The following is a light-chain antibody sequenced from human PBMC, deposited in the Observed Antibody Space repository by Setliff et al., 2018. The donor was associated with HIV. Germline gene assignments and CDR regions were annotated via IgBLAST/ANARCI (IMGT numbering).Light chain of an antibody. V-gene: IGLV2-14*01. CDR3: SSYTSTSAAV. J-gene: IGLJ1*01. CDR2: EVS. Sequence: QSVLTKPASVSGSPGQSITISCTGTSSDVGGYNYVSWYQQHPGKAPKLMIHEVSIRPSGVSSRFSGSKSGNTASLTISGLQAEDEADYFCSSYTSTSAAVFGTGTKVTVL. CDR1: SSDVGGYNY.